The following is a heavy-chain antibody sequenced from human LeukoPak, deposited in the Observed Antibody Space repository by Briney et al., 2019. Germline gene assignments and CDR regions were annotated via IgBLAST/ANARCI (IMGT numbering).Heavy chain of an antibody. CDR2: IDYSGST. Sequence: PSETLSLTCTVSGGSISSNTYYWGWIRQPPGKGLEWIGSIDYSGSTYYNPSLKSPVTISVDTSKNQFSLKVSSVTAADTAVYYCARRTTGTYADAFDIWGQGRMVTVSS. D-gene: IGHD1-1*01. V-gene: IGHV4-39*01. J-gene: IGHJ3*02. CDR1: GGSISSNTYY. CDR3: ARRTTGTYADAFDI.